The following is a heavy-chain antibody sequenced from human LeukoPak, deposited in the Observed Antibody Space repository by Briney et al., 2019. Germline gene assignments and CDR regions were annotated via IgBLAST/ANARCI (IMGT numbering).Heavy chain of an antibody. D-gene: IGHD5-18*01. V-gene: IGHV4-34*01. CDR1: GGSFSGYY. CDR2: INHSGST. Sequence: PSETPSLTCAVYGGSFSGYYWSWLRQPPGKGLEWIGEINHSGSTNYNPSLKSRVTISVDTSKNQFSLKLSSVTAADTAVYYCARRRGYSYGPLDYWGQGTLVTVSS. J-gene: IGHJ4*02. CDR3: ARRRGYSYGPLDY.